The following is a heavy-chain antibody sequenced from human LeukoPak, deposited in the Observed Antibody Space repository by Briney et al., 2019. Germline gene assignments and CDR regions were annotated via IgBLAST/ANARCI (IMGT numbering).Heavy chain of an antibody. CDR1: GRSISSYY. CDR2: INYSGST. CDR3: AREGRQDYVYFDH. Sequence: PSQSLSLTCTVSGRSISSYYWSWIRQPAGKGLEWIGYINYSGSTTYNASLKSRVHMSVDTSKNQFSLKLSSVTAADTAMYYCAREGRQDYVYFDHWGQGSPVTVSS. J-gene: IGHJ4*02. V-gene: IGHV4-59*01. D-gene: IGHD4-17*01.